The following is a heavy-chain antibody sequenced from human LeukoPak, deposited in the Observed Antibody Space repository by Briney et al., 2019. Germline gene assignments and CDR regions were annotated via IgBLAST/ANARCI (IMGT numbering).Heavy chain of an antibody. Sequence: GGSLRLSCAASGFTFDDFAMHWVRQAPGKGLEWVSGINWNSDTRAYADSVKGRFTISRDNAKNFVYLQMSSLRAEDTAFYYCAKDVDESVAGNNWFDPWGQGTLSPSPQ. CDR3: AKDVDESVAGNNWFDP. CDR2: INWNSDTR. CDR1: GFTFDDFA. V-gene: IGHV3-9*01. D-gene: IGHD6-19*01. J-gene: IGHJ5*02.